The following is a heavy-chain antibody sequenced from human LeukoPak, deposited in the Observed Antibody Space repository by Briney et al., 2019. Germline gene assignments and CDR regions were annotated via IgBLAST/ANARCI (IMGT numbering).Heavy chain of an antibody. CDR2: IRYDGSNK. D-gene: IGHD5-18*01. J-gene: IGHJ4*02. CDR1: GFTFSSFG. Sequence: GGSLRLSCAASGFTFSSFGMHWVRQAPGKRLEWVALIRYDGSNKYYADSVKGRFTISRDNSKNTLYLQVNSLRAEDTAMYYCAKDLGYSYGYVDYWGQGALVTVSS. CDR3: AKDLGYSYGYVDY. V-gene: IGHV3-30*02.